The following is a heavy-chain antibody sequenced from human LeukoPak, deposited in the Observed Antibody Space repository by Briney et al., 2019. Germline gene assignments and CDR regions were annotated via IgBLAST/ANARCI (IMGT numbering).Heavy chain of an antibody. CDR1: GFTFSMYS. CDR2: ISSSSSYI. V-gene: IGHV3-21*01. D-gene: IGHD3-22*01. Sequence: GGSLRLSCAASGFTFSMYSMNWVRQAPGKGLEWVSSISSSSSYIYYADSVKGRFTISRDNAKNSLYLQMNSLRAEDTAVYYCARDVPYYYDSSGHFDYWGQGTLVTVSS. J-gene: IGHJ4*02. CDR3: ARDVPYYYDSSGHFDY.